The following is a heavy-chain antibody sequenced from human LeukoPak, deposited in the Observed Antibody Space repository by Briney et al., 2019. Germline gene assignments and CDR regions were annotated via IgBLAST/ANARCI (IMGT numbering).Heavy chain of an antibody. CDR1: GFSLSTSGMC. CDR3: SRSLDYYDSSGYYSQDFDY. CDR2: IDWDDDK. D-gene: IGHD3-22*01. Sequence: SASGPALVKPTQTLTLTCTFSGFSLSTSGMCVSWIRQPPGKALEWLARIDWDDDKYYSTSLKTRLTISKDTSKNQEVLTMTNMDPVDTATYYCSRSLDYYDSSGYYSQDFDYWGQGTLVTVSS. V-gene: IGHV2-70*11. J-gene: IGHJ4*02.